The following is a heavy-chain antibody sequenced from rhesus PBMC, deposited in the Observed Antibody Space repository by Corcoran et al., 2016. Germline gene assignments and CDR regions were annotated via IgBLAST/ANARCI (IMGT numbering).Heavy chain of an antibody. V-gene: IGHV4S14*01. J-gene: IGHJ4*01. Sequence: VHLQDSGPGVVKPSDTLSPTSALSGALISGYYYRSWIRQPPGKGLEWIGRIYGSSGSNYHNPSLKSRVTMSIDTSKNQFSLKLSSVTAADTAVYYCASDRGGGWVLWGQGVLVTVSS. CDR2: IYGSSGSN. D-gene: IGHD6-25*01. CDR3: ASDRGGGWVL. CDR1: GALISGYYY.